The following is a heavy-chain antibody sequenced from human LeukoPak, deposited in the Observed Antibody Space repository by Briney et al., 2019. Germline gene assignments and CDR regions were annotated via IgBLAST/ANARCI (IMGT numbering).Heavy chain of an antibody. CDR1: GYTFTSYG. J-gene: IGHJ4*02. Sequence: ASVKVSCKASGYTFTSYGISWVRQAPGQGLEWMGWISAYNGDTSYAQKLQGRVTMTTDTSTSTAYMELGSLGSDDTAVYYCARVGEYCTGISCLDYWSQGTLVTVSS. CDR3: ARVGEYCTGISCLDY. D-gene: IGHD2-2*01. CDR2: ISAYNGDT. V-gene: IGHV1-18*01.